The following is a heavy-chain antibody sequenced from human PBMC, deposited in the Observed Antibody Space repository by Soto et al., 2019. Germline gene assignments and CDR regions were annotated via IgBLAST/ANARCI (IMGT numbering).Heavy chain of an antibody. CDR3: AREVSSSWSTYFDY. Sequence: GASVKVSCKASRYTFTSYAMHWVRQAPGQRLEWMGWINAGNGNTKYSQKFQGRVTITRDTSASTAYMELSSLRSEDTAVYYCAREVSSSWSTYFDYWGQGTLVTVSS. J-gene: IGHJ4*02. CDR2: INAGNGNT. CDR1: RYTFTSYA. V-gene: IGHV1-3*01. D-gene: IGHD6-13*01.